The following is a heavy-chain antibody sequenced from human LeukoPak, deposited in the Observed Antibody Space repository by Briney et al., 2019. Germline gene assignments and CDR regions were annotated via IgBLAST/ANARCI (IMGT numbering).Heavy chain of an antibody. CDR3: ARLLGYCSSTSCGRGWFDP. Sequence: SETLSLTCTVSGGSISSYYWSWIRQPPGKGLEWIGYIYYSGSTNYNPSLKSRVTISVDTSKNPFSLKLSSVTAADTAVYYCARLLGYCSSTSCGRGWFDPWGQGTLVTVSS. V-gene: IGHV4-59*08. D-gene: IGHD2-2*01. CDR1: GGSISSYY. CDR2: IYYSGST. J-gene: IGHJ5*02.